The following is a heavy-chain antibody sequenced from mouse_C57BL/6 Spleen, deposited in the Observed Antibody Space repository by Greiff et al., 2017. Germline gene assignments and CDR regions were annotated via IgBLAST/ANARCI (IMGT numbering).Heavy chain of an antibody. CDR2: IDPSDSET. Sequence: QVQLQQPGAELVRPGSSVKLSCKASGYTFTSYWMHWVKQRPIQGLEWIGNIDPSDSETHYNQKFKDKATLTVDKSSSTAYMQLSSLTSEDSAVYYCAREAQANLLFAYWGQGTLVTVAA. V-gene: IGHV1-52*01. D-gene: IGHD3-2*02. J-gene: IGHJ3*01. CDR3: AREAQANLLFAY. CDR1: GYTFTSYW.